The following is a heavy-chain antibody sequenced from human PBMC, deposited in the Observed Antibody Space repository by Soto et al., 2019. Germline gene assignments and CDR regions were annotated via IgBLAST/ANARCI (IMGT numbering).Heavy chain of an antibody. Sequence: QVQLVQSGAEVKKPGSSVKVSCKASGGTFSSYAISWVRQAPGQGLEWMGGIIPIFGTANYAQKFQGRGTSTADESTSTAYMELSSLRSEDTAVYYCVGGYYSLGAFGIWGQGTMVTVSS. J-gene: IGHJ3*02. D-gene: IGHD3-22*01. CDR2: IIPIFGTA. CDR3: VGGYYSLGAFGI. V-gene: IGHV1-69*12. CDR1: GGTFSSYA.